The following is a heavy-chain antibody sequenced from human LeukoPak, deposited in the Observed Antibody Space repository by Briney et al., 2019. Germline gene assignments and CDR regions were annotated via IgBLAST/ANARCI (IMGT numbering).Heavy chain of an antibody. J-gene: IGHJ3*02. CDR1: GGSISSSSYY. D-gene: IGHD3-10*01. V-gene: IGHV4-39*07. Sequence: SETLSLTCTVSGGSISSSSYYWGWIRQPPGKGLEWIGSIYYSGSTYYNPSLKSRVTISVDTSKNQFSLKLSSVTAADTAVYYCARAGPLWFGELGGASDIWGHGTMVTVSS. CDR2: IYYSGST. CDR3: ARAGPLWFGELGGASDI.